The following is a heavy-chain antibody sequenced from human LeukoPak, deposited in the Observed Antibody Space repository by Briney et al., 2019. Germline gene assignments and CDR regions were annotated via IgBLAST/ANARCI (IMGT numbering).Heavy chain of an antibody. J-gene: IGHJ4*02. D-gene: IGHD6-19*01. Sequence: ASVKVSCKASGYTFTSYDINWMRQATGQGLEWMGWMSPNSGNTGYAQKFQGRVTMTRDTSISTAYMELRSLRSDDTAVYYCARVSTGTYSSGWFDYWGQGTLVTVSS. CDR1: GYTFTSYD. CDR2: MSPNSGNT. V-gene: IGHV1-8*01. CDR3: ARVSTGTYSSGWFDY.